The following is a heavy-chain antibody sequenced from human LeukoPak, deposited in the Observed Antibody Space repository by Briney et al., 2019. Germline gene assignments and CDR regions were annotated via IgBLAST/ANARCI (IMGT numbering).Heavy chain of an antibody. Sequence: GGSLRLSCAASGFTFSSYAMHWVRQAPGKGLEWVAVISYDGSNKYYADSVKGRFTISRDNSKNTLYLQMNSLRAEDTAVYYCARPREYGGSYRSPSWFDPWGQGTLVTVSS. V-gene: IGHV3-30*01. CDR2: ISYDGSNK. D-gene: IGHD3-16*02. CDR1: GFTFSSYA. J-gene: IGHJ5*02. CDR3: ARPREYGGSYRSPSWFDP.